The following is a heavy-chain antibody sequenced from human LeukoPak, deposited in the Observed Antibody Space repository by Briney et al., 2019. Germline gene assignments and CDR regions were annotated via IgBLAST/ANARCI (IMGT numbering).Heavy chain of an antibody. CDR3: ARTDSSGWYGRLPFFDY. D-gene: IGHD6-19*01. V-gene: IGHV4-59*01. CDR2: IYYSGST. Sequence: PSETLSLTCTVSGGSISSYYWSWIRQPPGKGLEWIGYIYYSGSTNYNPSLKSRVTISVDTSKNQFSLKLGSVTAADTAVYYCARTDSSGWYGRLPFFDYWGQGTLVTVSS. J-gene: IGHJ4*02. CDR1: GGSISSYY.